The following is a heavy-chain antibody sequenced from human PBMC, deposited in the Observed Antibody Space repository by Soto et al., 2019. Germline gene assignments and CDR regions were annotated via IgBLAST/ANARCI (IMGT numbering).Heavy chain of an antibody. CDR1: GGTFSNYE. CDR3: ARSSTGVRSGYFHSYYYAIDV. CDR2: IIPIFGTA. J-gene: IGHJ6*02. V-gene: IGHV1-69*13. Sequence: ASVKVSCKASGGTFSNYEINWVRQAPGQGLEWMGGIIPIFGTATYAQKFQGRVTITADGSTSTVYMELSSLRSEDTAVYYCARSSTGVRSGYFHSYYYAIDVWGQGTTVTVSS. D-gene: IGHD3-22*01.